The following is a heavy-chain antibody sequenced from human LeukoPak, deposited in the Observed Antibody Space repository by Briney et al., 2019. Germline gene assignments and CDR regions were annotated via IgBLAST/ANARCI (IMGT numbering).Heavy chain of an antibody. D-gene: IGHD3-22*01. V-gene: IGHV3-30*18. Sequence: PGGSLRLSCAASGFTFSSYGMHWVRQAPGKGPEWVAIISYDGSNKYYADPVKGRFTISRDNSKNTLYLQMNSLRAEDTAVYYCAKNYYGSSGYWLFDYWGQGTLVTVSS. CDR1: GFTFSSYG. CDR3: AKNYYGSSGYWLFDY. J-gene: IGHJ4*02. CDR2: ISYDGSNK.